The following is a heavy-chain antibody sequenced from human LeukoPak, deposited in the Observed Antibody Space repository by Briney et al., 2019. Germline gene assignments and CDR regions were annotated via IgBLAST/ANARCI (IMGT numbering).Heavy chain of an antibody. V-gene: IGHV1-2*02. Sequence: GASVKVSCKASGYTFTSYYMHWVRQAPGQGLEWMGWINPNSGGTNYAQKFQGRVTMTRDTSISTAYMELSRLRSDDTAVYYCARTITMIVVVPTYGMDVWGQGTTVTVSS. J-gene: IGHJ6*02. D-gene: IGHD3-22*01. CDR3: ARTITMIVVVPTYGMDV. CDR2: INPNSGGT. CDR1: GYTFTSYY.